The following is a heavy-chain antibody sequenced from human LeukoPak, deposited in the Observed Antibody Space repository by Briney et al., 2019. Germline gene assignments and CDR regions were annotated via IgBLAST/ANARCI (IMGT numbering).Heavy chain of an antibody. CDR2: IDPSDSYT. CDR1: GYSFASYW. Sequence: GESLRISCKGSGYSFASYWISWVRQMPGKSLEWMGRIDPSDSYTNYSPSFQGHVTISADKSISTAYLQWSSLKASDTAMYYCARRNYDFWSGAGGYGMDVWGQGTMVTVSS. J-gene: IGHJ6*02. D-gene: IGHD3-3*01. V-gene: IGHV5-10-1*01. CDR3: ARRNYDFWSGAGGYGMDV.